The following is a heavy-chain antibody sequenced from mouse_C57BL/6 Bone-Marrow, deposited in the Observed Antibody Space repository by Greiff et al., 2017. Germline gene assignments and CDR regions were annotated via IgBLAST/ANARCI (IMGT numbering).Heavy chain of an antibody. D-gene: IGHD1-1*01. V-gene: IGHV6-3*01. J-gene: IGHJ3*01. Sequence: EVQGVESGGGLVQPGGSMKLSCVASGFTFSNYWMNWVRQSPEKGLEWVAQIRLKSDNYATHYAESVKGRFTISRDDSKSSVYLQMNNLRAEDTGIYYCTEGVYYGSSYVFAYWGQGTLVTVSA. CDR2: IRLKSDNYAT. CDR1: GFTFSNYW. CDR3: TEGVYYGSSYVFAY.